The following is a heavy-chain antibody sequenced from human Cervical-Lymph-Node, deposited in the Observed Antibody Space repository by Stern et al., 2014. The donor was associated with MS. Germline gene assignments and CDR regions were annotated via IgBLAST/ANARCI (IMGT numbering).Heavy chain of an antibody. CDR2: ISGSDGST. V-gene: IGHV3-23*04. D-gene: IGHD6-19*01. J-gene: IGHJ4*02. CDR3: AKVYGSGPFDY. Sequence: EVQLVESGGTLVQPGGSLRLSCAASGFTFSSYAMSWVRQAPGKGLEWVVCISGSDGSTFYADSVKGRFTISRDNSKNTLFLQMNSLRAEDTAVYYCAKVYGSGPFDYWGQGTLVTVSS. CDR1: GFTFSSYA.